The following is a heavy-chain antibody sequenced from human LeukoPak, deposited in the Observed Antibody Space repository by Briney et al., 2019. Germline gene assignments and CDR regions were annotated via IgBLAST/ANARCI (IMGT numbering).Heavy chain of an antibody. J-gene: IGHJ4*02. CDR2: ISYDGSNK. V-gene: IGHV3-30*04. Sequence: GGSLRLSCAASGFTFSSYAMHWVRQAPGKGLEWVAVISYDGSNKYYADSVKGRFTISRDNSKDTLYLQMNSLRAEDMAVYYCARVSGDGYCDYWGQGTLVTVSS. D-gene: IGHD5-24*01. CDR1: GFTFSSYA. CDR3: ARVSGDGYCDY.